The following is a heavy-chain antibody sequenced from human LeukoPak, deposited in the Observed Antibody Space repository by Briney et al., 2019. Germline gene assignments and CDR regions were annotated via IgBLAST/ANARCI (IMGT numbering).Heavy chain of an antibody. CDR3: AKVPYYCSSTSCPADDY. D-gene: IGHD2-2*01. V-gene: IGHV3-30*18. J-gene: IGHJ4*02. CDR1: GFTFSSYG. Sequence: GGSLKLSCAASGFTFSSYGMHWVRQAPGKGLEWVAVISYDGSNKYYADTVKGRFTISRDNSKNTLYLQMKSLRDEDTAVYYCAKVPYYCSSTSCPADDYWGQGTLVTVSS. CDR2: ISYDGSNK.